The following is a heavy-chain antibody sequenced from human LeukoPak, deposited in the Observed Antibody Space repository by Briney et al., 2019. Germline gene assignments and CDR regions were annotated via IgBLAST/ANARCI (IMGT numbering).Heavy chain of an antibody. V-gene: IGHV4-38-2*02. CDR2: IYHRGST. CDR1: GYPISSGYY. CDR3: ARDTYYYDNGDFIDAFDS. Sequence: SETLSLTCTVSGYPISSGYYWGWIRQPPGKGLEWIGGIYHRGSTYYNPSLKSRVTISVDTSKNQFSLRLSSVTAADMAVYYCARDTYYYDNGDFIDAFDSWGQGTMVTVSS. D-gene: IGHD3-22*01. J-gene: IGHJ3*02.